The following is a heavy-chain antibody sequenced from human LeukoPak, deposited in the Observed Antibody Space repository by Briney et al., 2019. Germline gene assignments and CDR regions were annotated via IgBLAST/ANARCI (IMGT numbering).Heavy chain of an antibody. CDR1: GYTFTSYY. Sequence: ASVKVSCKASGYTFTSYYMHWVRQAPGQGLEWMGIINPSGGSTSYAQKFQGRVTMTRDMSTSTVYMELSSLRSEDTAVYYCARDTHRSGSYYRQVNWFDPWGQETLVTVSS. V-gene: IGHV1-46*01. J-gene: IGHJ5*02. D-gene: IGHD3-10*01. CDR2: INPSGGST. CDR3: ARDTHRSGSYYRQVNWFDP.